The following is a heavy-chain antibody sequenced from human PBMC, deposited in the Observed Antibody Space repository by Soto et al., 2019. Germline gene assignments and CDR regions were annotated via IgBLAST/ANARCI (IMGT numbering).Heavy chain of an antibody. CDR3: AHSPPYYYDNSGHFDS. CDR1: GFSLSTSGEA. D-gene: IGHD3-22*01. Sequence: QTTLKESGPTLVTPTQTLTLTCSFSGFSLSTSGEAVAWIRQPPGKALEWLALIFWDDDEHYSPSLKSRLTSTKDTSKNQVILTMTNMDPADTATYFWAHSPPYYYDNSGHFDSWGQGTLVTVSS. J-gene: IGHJ4*02. CDR2: IFWDDDE. V-gene: IGHV2-5*02.